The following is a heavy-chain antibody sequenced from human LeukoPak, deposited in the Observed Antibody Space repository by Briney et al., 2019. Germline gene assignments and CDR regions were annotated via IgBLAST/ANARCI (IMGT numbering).Heavy chain of an antibody. V-gene: IGHV4-61*02. CDR3: ARRQGWYQGAPFDY. CDR2: IYTSGST. D-gene: IGHD6-19*01. CDR1: GGSISSGSYY. J-gene: IGHJ4*02. Sequence: SETLSLTCTVSGGSISSGSYYWSWIRQPAGKGQEWIGRIYTSGSTNYNPSLKSRVTISVDTSKNQFSLKLSSVTAADTAVYYCARRQGWYQGAPFDYWGQGTLVTVSS.